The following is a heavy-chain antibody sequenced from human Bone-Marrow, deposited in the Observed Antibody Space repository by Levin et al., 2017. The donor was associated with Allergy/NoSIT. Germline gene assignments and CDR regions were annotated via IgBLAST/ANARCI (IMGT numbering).Heavy chain of an antibody. Sequence: GGSLRLSCAASEITFNTFVMNWVRQAPGKGLEWVSDISGSGGSTHYADSVKGRFTISRDNSKDTLFLQMTSLRVDDTAVYYCARGRIGTSYYGMDVWGQGTTVTVSS. D-gene: IGHD1-14*01. J-gene: IGHJ6*02. CDR3: ARGRIGTSYYGMDV. CDR1: EITFNTFV. V-gene: IGHV3-23*01. CDR2: ISGSGGST.